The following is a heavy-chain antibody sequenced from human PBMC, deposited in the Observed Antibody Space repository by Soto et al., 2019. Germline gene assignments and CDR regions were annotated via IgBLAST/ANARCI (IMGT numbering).Heavy chain of an antibody. CDR1: GFTLSSYW. D-gene: IGHD3-10*01. CDR3: AKDRRARLLWFGESLSNPDY. V-gene: IGHV3-74*01. J-gene: IGHJ4*02. Sequence: EVQLVESGGGLVQPGGSLRLSCAASGFTLSSYWMHWVRQVPGKGLVWVSRIGSDGSGITYADSVKGRFTISRDNAKNTLYLQMNSLRAEDTAVYYCAKDRRARLLWFGESLSNPDYWGQGTLVTVSS. CDR2: IGSDGSGI.